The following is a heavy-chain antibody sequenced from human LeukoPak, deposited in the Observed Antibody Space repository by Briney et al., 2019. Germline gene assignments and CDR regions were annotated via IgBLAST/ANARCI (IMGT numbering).Heavy chain of an antibody. D-gene: IGHD4-17*01. CDR3: ASHHPTVKGSPYSTLDY. J-gene: IGHJ4*02. V-gene: IGHV1-69*06. CDR1: GGTFSSYA. Sequence: VASVKVSCKASGGTFSSYAISWVRQAPGQGLEWMGGIIPIFGTANYAQKFQGRVTITADKSTSTVYMELSSLRSEDTAVYYCASHHPTVKGSPYSTLDYWGQGTLVTVSS. CDR2: IIPIFGTA.